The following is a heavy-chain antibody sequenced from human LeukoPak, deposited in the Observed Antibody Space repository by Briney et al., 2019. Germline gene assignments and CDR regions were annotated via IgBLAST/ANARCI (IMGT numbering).Heavy chain of an antibody. CDR2: INPNSGGT. V-gene: IGHV1-2*06. CDR1: GYTFTGYY. J-gene: IGHJ4*02. CDR3: ARVDYDILNLDY. D-gene: IGHD3-9*01. Sequence: ASVKVSXKASGYTFTGYYMHWVRQAPGQGLEWMGRINPNSGGTNYAQKFQGRVTMTRDTSISTAYMELSRLRSDDTAVYYCARVDYDILNLDYWGQGTLVTVSS.